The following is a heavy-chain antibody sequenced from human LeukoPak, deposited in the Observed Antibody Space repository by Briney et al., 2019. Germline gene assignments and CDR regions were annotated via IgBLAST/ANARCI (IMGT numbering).Heavy chain of an antibody. CDR1: GFTFSSYS. J-gene: IGHJ5*02. V-gene: IGHV3-21*04. Sequence: GGSLRLSCAASGFTFSSYSMNWVRQAPGKGLEWVSSISSSSNYIYYADSVKGRFTISRDNAKNSLYLQMNSLRAEDTAVYYCAKKPQVPVWSGYYAWGQGTLVTVSS. CDR2: ISSSSNYI. CDR3: AKKPQVPVWSGYYA. D-gene: IGHD3-3*01.